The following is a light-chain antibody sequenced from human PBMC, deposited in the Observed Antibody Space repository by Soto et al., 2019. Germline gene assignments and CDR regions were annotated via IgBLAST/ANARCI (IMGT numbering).Light chain of an antibody. J-gene: IGKJ1*01. V-gene: IGKV3-20*01. Sequence: EIVLTQSPGTLSLSPGERATLSCRASQSVSSNFLAWYQQKPGQAPRLLIYGASSRATGIPDRFSGSGSGTDFSLTISRLEPEDCAMYYCHQYGSSPWTFGQGTKVEIK. CDR1: QSVSSNF. CDR3: HQYGSSPWT. CDR2: GAS.